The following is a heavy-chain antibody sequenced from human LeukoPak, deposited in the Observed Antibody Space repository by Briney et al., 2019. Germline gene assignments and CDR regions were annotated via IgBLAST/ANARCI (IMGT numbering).Heavy chain of an antibody. CDR1: GFTFDDYA. J-gene: IGHJ4*02. Sequence: GGSLRLSCAASGFTFDDYAMHWVRQAPGKGLEWVSGISWNSGSIGYADSVKGRFTISRDNSKNTLYLQMSSLRAEDTAVYYCAKEFNRGLPDYWGQGTLVTVPS. V-gene: IGHV3-9*01. CDR2: ISWNSGSI. D-gene: IGHD2-21*01. CDR3: AKEFNRGLPDY.